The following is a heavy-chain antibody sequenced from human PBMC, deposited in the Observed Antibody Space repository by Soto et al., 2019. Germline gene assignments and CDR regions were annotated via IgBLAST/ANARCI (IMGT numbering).Heavy chain of an antibody. J-gene: IGHJ4*02. CDR2: ISWNSGSI. Sequence: SGGSLRLSCAASGFTFDDYAMHWVRQAPGKGLEWVSGISWNSGSIGYADSVKGRFTISRDNAKNSLYLQMNSLRAEDTALYYCAKDRGDYGVFDYWGQGTLVTVSS. V-gene: IGHV3-9*01. CDR1: GFTFDDYA. CDR3: AKDRGDYGVFDY. D-gene: IGHD4-17*01.